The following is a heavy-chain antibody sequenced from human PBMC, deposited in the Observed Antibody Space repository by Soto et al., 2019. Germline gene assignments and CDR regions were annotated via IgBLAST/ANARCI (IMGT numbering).Heavy chain of an antibody. Sequence: ASLKVSCKASGYTFTSYDINWVRQATGQGLEWMGWMNPNSGNTGYAQKFQGRVTMTRNTSISTAYMELSSPRSEDTAVYYCARRTYDILTGYYNNYYYYYMDVWGKGTTVTVSS. CDR2: MNPNSGNT. V-gene: IGHV1-8*01. CDR1: GYTFTSYD. J-gene: IGHJ6*03. D-gene: IGHD3-9*01. CDR3: ARRTYDILTGYYNNYYYYYMDV.